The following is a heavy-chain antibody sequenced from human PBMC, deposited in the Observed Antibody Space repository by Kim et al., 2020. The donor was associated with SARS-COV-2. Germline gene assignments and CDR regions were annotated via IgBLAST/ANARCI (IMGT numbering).Heavy chain of an antibody. D-gene: IGHD3-22*01. Sequence: GGSLRLSCAASGITFSSYDMHWVRQAPGKGLDWVAMISYDGSNKNYADSVKGRFTISRDNSRETQYLQMDSLRAEDTAVYYCAAMMADYYYGMDVWGQGTTVIVSS. J-gene: IGHJ6*02. V-gene: IGHV3-30-3*01. CDR3: AAMMADYYYGMDV. CDR2: ISYDGSNK. CDR1: GITFSSYD.